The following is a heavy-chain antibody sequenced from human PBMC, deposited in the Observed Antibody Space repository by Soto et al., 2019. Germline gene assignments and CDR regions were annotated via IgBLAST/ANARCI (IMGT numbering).Heavy chain of an antibody. J-gene: IGHJ4*02. CDR2: ISSSGGTI. CDR1: GLTFNDYF. Sequence: QVQLVESGGGLVKPGGSLRLSCVVSGLTFNDYFMSWVRQPPGKGLEWVSYISSSGGTINYADAVKGRFTISRDNAKNSLYRQMNRLRVEDAVVYYWARGGVPSTGASGFWGQGTLVTVSS. D-gene: IGHD3-10*01. V-gene: IGHV3-11*01. CDR3: ARGGVPSTGASGF.